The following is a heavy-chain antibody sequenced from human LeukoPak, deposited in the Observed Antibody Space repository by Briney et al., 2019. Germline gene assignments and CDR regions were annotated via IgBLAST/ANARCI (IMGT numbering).Heavy chain of an antibody. CDR1: GGSINSGDYY. CDR3: ARDLSPHGFDP. J-gene: IGHJ5*02. V-gene: IGHV4-30-4*01. CDR2: IYYSGNT. Sequence: PSETLSLTCTVSGGSINSGDYYWSWIRQPPGKGLEWIGYIYYSGNTYYNPSLKSRVTISLDTSENQFSLKLSSVTAADTAVYYCARDLSPHGFDPWGQGTLVTVSS.